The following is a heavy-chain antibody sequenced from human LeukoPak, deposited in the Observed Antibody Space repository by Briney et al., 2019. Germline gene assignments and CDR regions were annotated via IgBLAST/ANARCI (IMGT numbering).Heavy chain of an antibody. J-gene: IGHJ4*02. CDR3: ARDHCSPGTCLGGH. V-gene: IGHV1-69*04. D-gene: IGHD2-15*01. CDR1: GDTLIPYT. CDR2: IIPSLDVA. Sequence: SVKVSCKASGDTLIPYTFSWVRQAPGQGLEWIGRIIPSLDVANYAQKFQGRVTLSVDRDTATTYMEVTSLRSEDTAIYYCARDHCSPGTCLGGHWGQGTLVTVSS.